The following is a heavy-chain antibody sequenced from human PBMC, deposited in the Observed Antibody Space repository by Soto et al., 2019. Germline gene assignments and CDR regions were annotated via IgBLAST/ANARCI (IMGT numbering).Heavy chain of an antibody. Sequence: QVQLVESGGGVVQPGRSLRLSCAASGFTFSSYAMHWVRQAPGKGLEWVAVISYDGSNKYYADSVKGRFTISRDNSKNTLYLQMNSLRAEDTAMYYCARDPPHLYCGGDCYSPWDYWGQGTLVTVSS. J-gene: IGHJ4*02. CDR3: ARDPPHLYCGGDCYSPWDY. CDR1: GFTFSSYA. V-gene: IGHV3-30-3*01. D-gene: IGHD2-21*02. CDR2: ISYDGSNK.